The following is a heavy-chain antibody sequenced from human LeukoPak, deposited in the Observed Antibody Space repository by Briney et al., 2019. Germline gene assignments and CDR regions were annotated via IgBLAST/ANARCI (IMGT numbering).Heavy chain of an antibody. D-gene: IGHD3-3*01. CDR1: GGSFSGYY. J-gene: IGHJ6*02. Sequence: PSETLSLTCAVYGGSFSGYYWSWIRQPPGKRLEWIGEINHSGSTNYNPSLKSRVTISVDTSKNQFSLKLSSVTAADTAVYYCARGYKRFLVPGTMDVWGQGTTVTVSS. V-gene: IGHV4-34*01. CDR3: ARGYKRFLVPGTMDV. CDR2: INHSGST.